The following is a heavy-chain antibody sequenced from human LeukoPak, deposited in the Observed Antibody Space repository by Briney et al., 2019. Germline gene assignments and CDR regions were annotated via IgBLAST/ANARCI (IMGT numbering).Heavy chain of an antibody. CDR1: GGSITLYAYY. CDR3: ARDNNGSLDY. D-gene: IGHD1/OR15-1a*01. CDR2: ARDGGTT. Sequence: SETLSLTCTVSGGSITLYAYYWGWIRQPPGEGLEWIAYARDGGTTNHNPSLKSRVTISVDTSKNQFSLKLTTVTAADTAVYYCARDNNGSLDYWGQGTLVTVSS. V-gene: IGHV4-61*08. J-gene: IGHJ4*02.